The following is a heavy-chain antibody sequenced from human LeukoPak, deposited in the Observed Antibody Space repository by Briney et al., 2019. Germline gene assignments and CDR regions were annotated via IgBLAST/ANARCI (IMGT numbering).Heavy chain of an antibody. D-gene: IGHD3-10*01. J-gene: IGHJ4*02. V-gene: IGHV4-39*01. CDR1: GGSIRRSNYY. Sequence: SEALSLTCTVSGGSIRRSNYYWVWIRQPPGKGLEWIGSMFYGGSTYYNPSLKSRVSISVDTSRNQFSLNLTSVTAADTAVYYCARHIGTSMVRGPHIDSWGQGTLVTVSS. CDR2: MFYGGST. CDR3: ARHIGTSMVRGPHIDS.